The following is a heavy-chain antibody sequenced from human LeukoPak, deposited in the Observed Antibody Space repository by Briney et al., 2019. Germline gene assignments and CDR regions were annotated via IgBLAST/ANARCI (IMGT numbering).Heavy chain of an antibody. CDR2: VYPGDSDT. Sequence: GESLKISCKGSGYSFTTYWIGWVRPMPGKGLEWMGIVYPGDSDTRYSPSFQGQVTISADKSISTAYLQWSSLKASDTAMYYCARQVVRGVANWFDPWGQGTLVTVSS. J-gene: IGHJ5*02. CDR1: GYSFTTYW. D-gene: IGHD3-10*01. V-gene: IGHV5-51*01. CDR3: ARQVVRGVANWFDP.